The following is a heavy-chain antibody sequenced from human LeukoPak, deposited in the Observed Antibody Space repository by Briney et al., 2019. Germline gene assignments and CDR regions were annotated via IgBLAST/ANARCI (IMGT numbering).Heavy chain of an antibody. J-gene: IGHJ5*02. D-gene: IGHD3-22*01. CDR2: ISSSGSTI. CDR1: GFTFSSYE. Sequence: GGSLRLSCAASGFTFSSYEMNWVRQAPGKGLEWVSYISSSGSTIYYADSVKGRSTISRDNAKNSLYLQMNSLRAEDTAVYYCARDSSGYFHWFDPWGQGTLVTVSS. CDR3: ARDSSGYFHWFDP. V-gene: IGHV3-48*03.